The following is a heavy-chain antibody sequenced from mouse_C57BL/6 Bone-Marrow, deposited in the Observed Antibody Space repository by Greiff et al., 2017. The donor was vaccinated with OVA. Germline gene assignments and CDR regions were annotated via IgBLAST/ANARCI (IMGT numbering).Heavy chain of an antibody. CDR3: TYPRFAY. V-gene: IGHV14-4*01. CDR2: IDPENGDT. J-gene: IGHJ3*01. Sequence: EVQRVESGAELVRPGASVKLSCTASGFNIKDDYMHWVKQRPEQGLEWIGWIDPENGDTEYASKFQGKATITADTSSNTAYLQLSSLTSEDTAVYYCTYPRFAYWGQGTLVTVSA. CDR1: GFNIKDDY.